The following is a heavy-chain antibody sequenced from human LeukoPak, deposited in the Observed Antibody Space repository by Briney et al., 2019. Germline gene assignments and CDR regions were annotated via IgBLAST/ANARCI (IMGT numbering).Heavy chain of an antibody. V-gene: IGHV4-59*01. J-gene: IGHJ5*02. CDR1: GGSISGYY. CDR2: IYYSGSS. D-gene: IGHD3-10*01. Sequence: EPSETLSLTCTVSGGSISGYYWSWIRQPPGKGLEYIGYIYYSGSSNYNPSLKSRVTISVDTSKNQFSLKLSSVTAADTAVYYCARRISGSGSYSNNWFDPWGQGTLVTVSS. CDR3: ARRISGSGSYSNNWFDP.